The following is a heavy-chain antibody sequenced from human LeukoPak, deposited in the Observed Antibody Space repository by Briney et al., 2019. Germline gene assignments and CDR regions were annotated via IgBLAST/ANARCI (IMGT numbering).Heavy chain of an antibody. V-gene: IGHV3-23*01. CDR2: VSGSGGST. CDR1: GFTFSSYS. Sequence: GGSLRLSCAASGFTFSSYSMNWVRQAPGKGLEWISTVSGSGGSTYYADSVKGRFTISRDNSKNTLYLQMNSLRAEDTAVYYCAKRSDSYYFDYWGQGTLVTVSS. J-gene: IGHJ4*02. CDR3: AKRSDSYYFDY.